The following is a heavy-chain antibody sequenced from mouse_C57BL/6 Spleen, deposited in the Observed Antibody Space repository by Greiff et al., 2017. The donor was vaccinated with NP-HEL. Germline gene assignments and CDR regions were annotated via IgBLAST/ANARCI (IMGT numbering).Heavy chain of an antibody. Sequence: DVQLVESGGGLVKPGGSLKLSCAASGFTFSDYGMHWVRQAPEKGLEWVAYISSGSSTIYYADTVKGRFTISRDNAKNTLFLQMTSLRSEDTAMYYCARDHYYGSSYGWYFDVWGTGTTVTVSS. CDR2: ISSGSSTI. J-gene: IGHJ1*03. CDR1: GFTFSDYG. V-gene: IGHV5-17*01. D-gene: IGHD1-1*01. CDR3: ARDHYYGSSYGWYFDV.